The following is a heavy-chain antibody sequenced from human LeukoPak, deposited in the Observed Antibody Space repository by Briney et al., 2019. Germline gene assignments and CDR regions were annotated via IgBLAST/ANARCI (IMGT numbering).Heavy chain of an antibody. CDR1: GGTFSSYA. CDR3: ARGGSPSIAAAGTVLQTFDY. D-gene: IGHD6-13*01. Sequence: SVKVSCKASGGTFSSYAISWVRQAPGQGLEWMGGIIPIFGTANYAQKFQGRVTITADESTSTAHMELSSLRSEDTAVYYCARGGSPSIAAAGTVLQTFDYWGQGTLVTVSS. CDR2: IIPIFGTA. J-gene: IGHJ4*02. V-gene: IGHV1-69*01.